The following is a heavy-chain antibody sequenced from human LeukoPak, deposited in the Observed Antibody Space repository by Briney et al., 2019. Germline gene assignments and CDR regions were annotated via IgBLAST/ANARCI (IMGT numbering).Heavy chain of an antibody. V-gene: IGHV4-59*11. D-gene: IGHD3-16*01. CDR1: GGSISGHY. CDR2: IHYSGRP. J-gene: IGHJ6*02. CDR3: ARFGVDYDMDV. Sequence: SETLSLTCTVSGGSISGHYWTWIRQPPGKGLEWIGQIHYSGRPDYNPSLKSRVTISVDTSKNQLSLKVTSVTGADTAVYYCARFGVDYDMDVWGQGTTVTVS.